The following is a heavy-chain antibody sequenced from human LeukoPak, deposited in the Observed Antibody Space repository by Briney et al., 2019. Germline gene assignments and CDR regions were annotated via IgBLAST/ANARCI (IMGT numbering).Heavy chain of an antibody. CDR2: IYHSGST. D-gene: IGHD4-17*01. Sequence: PSETLSLTCTVSGYSISSGYYWGWIRQPPGKGLEWIGSIYHSGSTYYNPSLKSRVTISVDTSKNQFSLKLSSVTAADTAIYYCARDDYGLDYWGQGTLVTVSS. V-gene: IGHV4-38-2*02. J-gene: IGHJ4*02. CDR3: ARDDYGLDY. CDR1: GYSISSGYY.